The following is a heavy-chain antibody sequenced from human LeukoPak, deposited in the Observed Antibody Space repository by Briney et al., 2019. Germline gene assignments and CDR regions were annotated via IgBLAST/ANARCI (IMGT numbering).Heavy chain of an antibody. D-gene: IGHD5-18*01. CDR1: GFNFDEHA. V-gene: IGHV3-9*01. CDR2: ISWDGRSI. Sequence: PGRSLRLSCAGFGFNFDEHALHWVRQAPGKGLEWVSGISWDGRSIGYAASGKGRFTISRDNARNSLYLQMNSLRPDDTALYYCAKDMDAWIPTGRGMDVWGKGTTVTVSS. J-gene: IGHJ6*03. CDR3: AKDMDAWIPTGRGMDV.